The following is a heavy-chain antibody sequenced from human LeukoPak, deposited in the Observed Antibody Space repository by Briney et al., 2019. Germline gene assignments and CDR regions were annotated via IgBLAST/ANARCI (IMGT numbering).Heavy chain of an antibody. CDR2: ISGGGGGT. CDR3: ARGIAARPRPLDY. Sequence: GGSLRLSCAASGFTFNNYAMTWVRQVPGKGLEWVSGISGGGGGTYHADSVKGRFIISRDNSKNMLYLQMNSLRAEDTAVYYCARGIAARPRPLDYWGQGTLVTVTS. D-gene: IGHD6-6*01. V-gene: IGHV3-23*01. CDR1: GFTFNNYA. J-gene: IGHJ4*02.